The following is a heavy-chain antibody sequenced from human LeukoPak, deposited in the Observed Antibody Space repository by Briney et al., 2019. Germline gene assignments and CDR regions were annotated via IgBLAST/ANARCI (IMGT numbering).Heavy chain of an antibody. D-gene: IGHD6-13*01. CDR3: ARDSSSWGDYYYGMDV. CDR1: GYTFTGYY. V-gene: IGHV1-2*02. CDR2: INPDSGGT. J-gene: IGHJ6*02. Sequence: ASVKVSCKASGYTFTGYYMNWVRQAPGQGLEWMGWINPDSGGTNYAQKFQGRVTMTRDTSISTAYIELSRLTSDDTAVYYCARDSSSWGDYYYGMDVWGQGTTVTVSS.